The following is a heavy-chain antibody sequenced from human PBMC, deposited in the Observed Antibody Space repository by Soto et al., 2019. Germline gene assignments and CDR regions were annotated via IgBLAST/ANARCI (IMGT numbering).Heavy chain of an antibody. CDR2: INPNSGGT. Sequence: ASVKVSCKASGYTFTGYYMHWVRQAPGQGLEWMGWINPNSGGTNYAQKFQGWVTMTRDTSISTAYMELSRLRSDDTAVYYCARDLGRSAVDTAMVDYYYGMDVWGQGTTVTVSS. CDR1: GYTFTGYY. CDR3: ARDLGRSAVDTAMVDYYYGMDV. D-gene: IGHD5-18*01. V-gene: IGHV1-2*04. J-gene: IGHJ6*02.